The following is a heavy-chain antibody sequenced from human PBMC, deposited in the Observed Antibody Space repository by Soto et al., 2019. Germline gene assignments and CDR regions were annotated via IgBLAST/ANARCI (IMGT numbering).Heavy chain of an antibody. V-gene: IGHV3-48*03. CDR1: GFTFSSYE. J-gene: IGHJ6*02. Sequence: VGSLRLSCAASGFTFSSYEMNWVRQAPGKGLEWVSYISSSGSTIYYADSVKGRFTISRDNAKNSLYLQMNSLRAEDTAVYYCAREGRDIVLMVYATHHYYGMDVWGQGTTVTSP. CDR3: AREGRDIVLMVYATHHYYGMDV. CDR2: ISSSGSTI. D-gene: IGHD2-8*01.